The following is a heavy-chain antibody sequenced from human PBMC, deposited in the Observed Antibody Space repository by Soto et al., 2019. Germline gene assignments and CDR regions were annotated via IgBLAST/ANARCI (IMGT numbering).Heavy chain of an antibody. V-gene: IGHV1-2*02. CDR3: ARDNGITMVLPFEI. Sequence: ASVKVSCKTSGYTFTGYYMHWERQAPGQGLEWMGWINPNSGGTNYAQKFQGRVTMTRDTSSSTAYMDMSRLRSDDTAVYYCARDNGITMVLPFEIWGQGTMVTVSS. J-gene: IGHJ3*02. D-gene: IGHD3-10*01. CDR1: GYTFTGYY. CDR2: INPNSGGT.